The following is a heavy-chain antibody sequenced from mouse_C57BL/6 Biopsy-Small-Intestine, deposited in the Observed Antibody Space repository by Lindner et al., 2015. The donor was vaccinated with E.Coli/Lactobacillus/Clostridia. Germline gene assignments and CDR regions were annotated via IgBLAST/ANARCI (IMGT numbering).Heavy chain of an antibody. V-gene: IGHV5-4*01. Sequence: VQLQESGGGLVKPGGSLKLSCAASGFTFSSYAMSWVRQTPEKRLEWVATISGGGSYTYYPDNVKGRFTISRDNAKNNLYLQMSHLKSEDTAMYYCAREGALGRGYFDYWGQGTTLTVSS. D-gene: IGHD4-1*01. CDR1: GFTFSSYA. J-gene: IGHJ2*01. CDR2: ISGGGSYT. CDR3: AREGALGRGYFDY.